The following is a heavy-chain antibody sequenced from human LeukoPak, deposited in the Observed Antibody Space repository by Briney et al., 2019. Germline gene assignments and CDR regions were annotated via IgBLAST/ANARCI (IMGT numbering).Heavy chain of an antibody. CDR2: IYHSGST. D-gene: IGHD2-8*02. J-gene: IGHJ3*02. Sequence: SETPSLTCAVSGGSISSSNWWSWVRQPPGKGLEWIGEIYHSGSTNYNPSLKSRVTISVDKSKNQFSLKLSSVTAADTAVYYCARVNSGLLVHDAFDIWGQGTMVTVSS. V-gene: IGHV4-4*02. CDR1: GGSISSSNW. CDR3: ARVNSGLLVHDAFDI.